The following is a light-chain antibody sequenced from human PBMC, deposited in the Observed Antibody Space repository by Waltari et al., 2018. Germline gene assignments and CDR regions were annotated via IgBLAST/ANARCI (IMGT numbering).Light chain of an antibody. Sequence: DIVMTQSQASMAVSLGERATINCKSSQSVLYSSNNKNYLAWYQQKPGQPPKLLIYWASTRESGVPDRFSGSGSGPDFTLPISSLQAEDVAVYYCQQYYSTPRTFGQGTKVEIK. J-gene: IGKJ1*01. CDR1: QSVLYSSNNKNY. CDR3: QQYYSTPRT. CDR2: WAS. V-gene: IGKV4-1*01.